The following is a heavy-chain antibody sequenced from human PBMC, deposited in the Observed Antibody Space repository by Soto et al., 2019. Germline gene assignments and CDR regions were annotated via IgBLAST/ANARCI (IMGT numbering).Heavy chain of an antibody. D-gene: IGHD5-12*01. V-gene: IGHV3-66*01. CDR1: GFTVSSNY. Sequence: EVQLVESGGGLVQPGGSLRLSCAASGFTVSSNYMSWVRQAPGKGLEWVSVIYSGGSTYYADSVKGRFTISRDNSKSTLYLQMNRLRAEDTAVYYCAREDGYRGGDAFDIWGQGTMVTVSS. CDR2: IYSGGST. J-gene: IGHJ3*02. CDR3: AREDGYRGGDAFDI.